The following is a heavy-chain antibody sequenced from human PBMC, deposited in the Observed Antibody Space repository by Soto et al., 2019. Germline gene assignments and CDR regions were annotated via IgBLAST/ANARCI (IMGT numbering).Heavy chain of an antibody. CDR1: GFTFSSYA. V-gene: IGHV3-23*01. CDR3: AKCDSAHWDGMDV. Sequence: EVQLLESGGVLVQPGGSLRLSCAPSGFTFSSYAMSWVRQAPGKGLEWVSGISAGGGRIYYADSVKGRFTISRDNSKNTLYLQMNSLRAEDTAVYYCAKCDSAHWDGMDVWGQGTTVTVSS. J-gene: IGHJ6*02. D-gene: IGHD7-27*01. CDR2: ISAGGGRI.